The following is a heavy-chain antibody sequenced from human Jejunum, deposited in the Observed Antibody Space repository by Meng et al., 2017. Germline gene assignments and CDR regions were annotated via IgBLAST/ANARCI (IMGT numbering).Heavy chain of an antibody. V-gene: IGHV3-53*01. CDR3: AREGHAFDI. J-gene: IGHJ3*02. CDR2: IQTGDST. CDR1: GFTVKSNY. Sequence: GGSLRLSCAASGFTVKSNYMSWVRQAPGKGLEWVSLIQTGDSTNYADSVKGRFMISRDSSKNTLYLQMNSLRVEDTAVYYCAREGHAFDIWGQGTTVTVSS.